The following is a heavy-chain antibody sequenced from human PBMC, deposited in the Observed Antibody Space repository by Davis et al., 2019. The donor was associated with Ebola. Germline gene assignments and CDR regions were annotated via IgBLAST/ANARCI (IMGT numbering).Heavy chain of an antibody. CDR2: ISGSGGST. V-gene: IGHV3-23*01. J-gene: IGHJ3*01. D-gene: IGHD1-26*01. CDR1: VITFSSYA. CDR3: AKDTTNVWFDV. Sequence: GESLKISCADSVITFSSYAMTWVRQAPGKGLEWVSAISGSGGSTYYADSVKGRFTISRDNSKNTLHLQMNSLRVEDTAMYYCAKDTTNVWFDVWGQGTMVTVSS.